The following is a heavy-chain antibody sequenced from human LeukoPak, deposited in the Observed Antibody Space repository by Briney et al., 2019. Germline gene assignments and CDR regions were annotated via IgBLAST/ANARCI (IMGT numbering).Heavy chain of an antibody. D-gene: IGHD1-26*01. CDR2: ISSSGTYV. V-gene: IGHV3-21*04. J-gene: IGHJ4*02. Sequence: GGSLRLSCAASGFTFSSYSMNWVRQAPGKGLEWVSSISSSGTYVYYADSVKGRFTISRDNAKNSLSLQMNSLRAEDTAVYYCARISGSYVFDYWGQGTLVTVSS. CDR3: ARISGSYVFDY. CDR1: GFTFSSYS.